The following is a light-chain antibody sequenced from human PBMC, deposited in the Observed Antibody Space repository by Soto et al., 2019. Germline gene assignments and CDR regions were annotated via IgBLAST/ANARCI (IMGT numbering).Light chain of an antibody. Sequence: GDMVTITCGASQMTNDFLNWYKQKPGKGPTLLIYAASSLQSGVPSRFSGSGSGTEFTLTISSLQPEDFATYYCQQYYSYPITFGQGTRLEIK. J-gene: IGKJ5*01. CDR3: QQYYSYPIT. V-gene: IGKV1-9*01. CDR1: QMTNDF. CDR2: AAS.